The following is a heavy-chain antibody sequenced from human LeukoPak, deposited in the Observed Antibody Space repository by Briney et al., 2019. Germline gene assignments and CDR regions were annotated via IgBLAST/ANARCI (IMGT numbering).Heavy chain of an antibody. CDR3: ARGGEDSPLWFEPKQYYFDY. CDR1: GFIVSGNY. J-gene: IGHJ4*02. V-gene: IGHV3-53*01. Sequence: GGSLRLSCASSGFIVSGNYLNWVRQPPGTGLDLVSIIYSGRTTYYADSVKGRFTISRDDSKNTLFIQMNNLRSEDTAVYYCARGGEDSPLWFEPKQYYFDYWGQGTLVTVSS. D-gene: IGHD3-10*01. CDR2: IYSGRTT.